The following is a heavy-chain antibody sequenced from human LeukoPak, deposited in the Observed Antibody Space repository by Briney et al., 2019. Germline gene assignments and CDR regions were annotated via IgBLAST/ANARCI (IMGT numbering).Heavy chain of an antibody. CDR1: GASFSGHY. CDR2: ITDGGRT. D-gene: IGHD2-2*01. Sequence: PSQTLSLTCAVYGASFSGHYCGWIRQPPRKGLGWIWGITDGGRTSYSPALQSRPTISTAPSHSRFSLQLASVTAADTAIYYCVRRTRVAMPNALDLISDFWGQGTLVTVSS. CDR3: VRRTRVAMPNALDLISDF. V-gene: IGHV4-34*01. J-gene: IGHJ4*02.